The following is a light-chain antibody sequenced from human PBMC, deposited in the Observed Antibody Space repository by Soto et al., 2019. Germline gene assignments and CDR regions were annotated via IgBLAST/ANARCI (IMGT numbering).Light chain of an antibody. Sequence: DIVMTQSPLSLSVAPGDPPPISSGLSRSPRHRNETNLLDWYLRRPGQSPQLLIFLGFHRASGVPDRFSGSGSGTDFTLKISRVEAEDVGVYYYMQALQTPITFGQGTRLETK. J-gene: IGKJ5*01. CDR2: LGF. V-gene: IGKV2-28*01. CDR3: MQALQTPIT. CDR1: RSPRHRNETNL.